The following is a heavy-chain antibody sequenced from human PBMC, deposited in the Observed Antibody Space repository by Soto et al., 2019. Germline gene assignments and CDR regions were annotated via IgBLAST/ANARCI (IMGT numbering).Heavy chain of an antibody. CDR2: IYYSGSI. CDR1: GGSISTDNHY. J-gene: IGHJ4*02. CDR3: ARRPYYDISGYSFDY. V-gene: IGHV4-61*01. D-gene: IGHD3-22*01. Sequence: SETLSLTCIVSGGSISTDNHYWSWIRQPPGKGLEWIGYIYYSGSINYNPSLESRVTVSVDTSKNQFSLKLSSVTAADTAMYYCARRPYYDISGYSFDYWGQGILVTVSS.